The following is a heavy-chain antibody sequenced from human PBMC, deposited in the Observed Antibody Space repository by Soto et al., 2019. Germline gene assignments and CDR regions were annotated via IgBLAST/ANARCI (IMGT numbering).Heavy chain of an antibody. D-gene: IGHD6-25*01. V-gene: IGHV1-69*13. CDR3: AKSRAAAPPRVGIDV. Sequence: SVKVSCKASGGTFGKNAFSWVRQAPGQGLEWMGGIIPFFHAPNYAQKFQGRVTITADESMNMVFMEMSSLRSEDTAICYCAKSRAAAPPRVGIDVWGQGTTVTVSS. CDR2: IIPFFHAP. J-gene: IGHJ6*02. CDR1: GGTFGKNA.